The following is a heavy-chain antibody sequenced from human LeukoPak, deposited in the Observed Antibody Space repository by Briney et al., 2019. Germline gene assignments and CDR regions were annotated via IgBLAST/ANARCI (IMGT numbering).Heavy chain of an antibody. CDR1: GFTFSNYG. V-gene: IGHV3-30*02. J-gene: IGHJ4*02. CDR3: AKGQLFGDY. Sequence: GGSLRLSCAASGFTFSNYGMHWVRQAPGKGLEWVAFIRYDGSDKYYADSVKGRFTIPRDNSKNTLYIQMNSLRVEDTAMYYCAKGQLFGDYWGQGTLVTVSS. D-gene: IGHD3-3*01. CDR2: IRYDGSDK.